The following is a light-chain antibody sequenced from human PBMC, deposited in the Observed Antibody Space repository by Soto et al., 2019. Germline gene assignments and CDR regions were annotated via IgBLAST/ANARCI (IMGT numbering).Light chain of an antibody. V-gene: IGKV3-15*01. CDR3: QQYNNWLWT. J-gene: IGKJ1*01. CDR2: GAS. CDR1: QSVNSN. Sequence: EIVMTQSPATLSVSQGERATISCRASQSVNSNLVWYQQKPGQAPRLLIYGASTRATGIPTRFSGSGYGTEFTLTISSRQSEDFAFYYCQQYNNWLWTFGQGTKVEIK.